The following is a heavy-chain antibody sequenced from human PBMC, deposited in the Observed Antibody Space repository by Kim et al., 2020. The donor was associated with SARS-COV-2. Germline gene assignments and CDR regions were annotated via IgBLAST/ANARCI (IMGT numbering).Heavy chain of an antibody. CDR2: ISGSGDRA. CDR3: ARDRGIDYGDLLDY. V-gene: IGHV3-23*01. D-gene: IGHD4-17*01. Sequence: GGSLRLSCAASRFTFSAYAMSWVRQAPGKGLEWVSAISGSGDRAYYADSVRGRFTISRDNSENTLYLQMSSLRAEDTALYYCARDRGIDYGDLLDYWGQG. J-gene: IGHJ4*02. CDR1: RFTFSAYA.